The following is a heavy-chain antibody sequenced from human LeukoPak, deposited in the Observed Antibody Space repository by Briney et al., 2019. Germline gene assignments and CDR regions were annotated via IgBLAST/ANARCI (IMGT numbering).Heavy chain of an antibody. CDR2: MNPNSGNT. D-gene: IGHD4-17*01. V-gene: IGHV1-8*01. J-gene: IGHJ6*02. CDR3: ARLSPTGTVTTYYYYGMDV. CDR1: GYTFTSYD. Sequence: ASVKVSCKASGYTFTSYDINWVRQATGQGLEWMGWMNPNSGNTGYAQKFQGRVTMTRNTSISTAYMELSSLRSGDTAVYYCARLSPTGTVTTYYYYGMDVWGQGTTVTVSS.